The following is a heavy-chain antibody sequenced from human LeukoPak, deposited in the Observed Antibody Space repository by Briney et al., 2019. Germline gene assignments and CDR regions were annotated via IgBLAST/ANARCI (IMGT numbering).Heavy chain of an antibody. D-gene: IGHD1-26*01. CDR3: ARLPVIVGAALEYYYYYMDV. V-gene: IGHV4-34*01. CDR2: SNDSGGT. Sequence: PSETLSLTCAVSGGTFSGYYWSWIRQPPGKRLEWVGESNDSGGTNYNPSLKSRVTISADKSKNQVSLKLTSVTAADTAVYYCARLPVIVGAALEYYYYYMDVWGQGTTVTVSS. J-gene: IGHJ6*03. CDR1: GGTFSGYY.